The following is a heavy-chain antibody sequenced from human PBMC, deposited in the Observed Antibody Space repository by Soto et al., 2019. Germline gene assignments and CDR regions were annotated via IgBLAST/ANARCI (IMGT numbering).Heavy chain of an antibody. J-gene: IGHJ3*02. D-gene: IGHD2-2*01. CDR2: ISGSGGST. V-gene: IGHV3-23*01. CDR1: GFTFSSYA. Sequence: GGSLRLSCAASGFTFSSYAMSWVRQAPGKGLEWVSAISGSGGSTYYADSVKGRFTISRDNSKNTLYLQMNSLRAEDTAVYYCAKFGLLGYCSSTSCPDAFDIWGQGTMVTVSS. CDR3: AKFGLLGYCSSTSCPDAFDI.